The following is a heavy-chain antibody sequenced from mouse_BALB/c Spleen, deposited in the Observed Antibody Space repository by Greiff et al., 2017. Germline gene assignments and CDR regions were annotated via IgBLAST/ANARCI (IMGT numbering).Heavy chain of an antibody. D-gene: IGHD2-1*01. CDR2: IWSGGST. Sequence: VQLQQSGPGLVQPSQSLSITCTVSGFSLTSYGVHWVRQSPGKGLEWLGVIWSGGSTDYNAAFISRLSISKDNSKSQVFFKMNSLQANDTAIYYCARNLLWYPYAMDYWGQGTSVTVSS. J-gene: IGHJ4*01. V-gene: IGHV2-2*02. CDR3: ARNLLWYPYAMDY. CDR1: GFSLTSYG.